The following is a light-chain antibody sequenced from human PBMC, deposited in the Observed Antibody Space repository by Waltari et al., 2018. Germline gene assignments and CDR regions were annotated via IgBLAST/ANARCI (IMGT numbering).Light chain of an antibody. CDR3: QQTYTSPST. CDR1: QSLSRL. Sequence: DSQDNPSPSSPFGSVGDRVNIPCRARQSLSRLLNWYQQKAGKAPKLLIYSASFLPSGVPSRFSGSGSGTDFTLTISSLQPEDFATYFCQQTYTSPSTFGQGTKLDIK. V-gene: IGKV1-39*01. CDR2: SAS. J-gene: IGKJ2*01.